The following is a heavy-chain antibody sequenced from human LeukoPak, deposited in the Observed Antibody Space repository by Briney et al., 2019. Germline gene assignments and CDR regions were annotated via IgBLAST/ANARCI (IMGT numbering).Heavy chain of an antibody. J-gene: IGHJ4*02. CDR2: IIPIFGTA. CDR3: ARGKSTVTTRTAFGY. CDR1: GGTFSSYA. Sequence: SVKVSCKASGGTFSSYAISWVRQAPGQGLEWMGGIIPIFGTANYAQKFQGRATITADKSTSTAYMELSSLRSEDTAVYYCARGKSTVTTRTAFGYWGQGTLVTVSS. D-gene: IGHD4-11*01. V-gene: IGHV1-69*06.